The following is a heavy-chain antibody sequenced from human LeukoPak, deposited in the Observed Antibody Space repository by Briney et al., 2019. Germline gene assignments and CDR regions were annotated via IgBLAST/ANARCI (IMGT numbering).Heavy chain of an antibody. V-gene: IGHV3-7*03. CDR2: IKQDGSEK. CDR1: GIILSSYW. Sequence: GGSLRLSCAASGIILSSYWMSWVRQAPGKGLEWVANIKQDGSEKWYVDSVKGRFTISRDNSRNTLYLQMNTLRAEDTAVYFCAKSPVSSCRGSFCYPFDYWGQGNLVTVSS. J-gene: IGHJ4*02. CDR3: AKSPVSSCRGSFCYPFDY. D-gene: IGHD2-15*01.